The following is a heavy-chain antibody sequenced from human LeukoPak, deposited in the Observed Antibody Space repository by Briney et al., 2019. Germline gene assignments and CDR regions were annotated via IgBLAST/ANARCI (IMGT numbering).Heavy chain of an antibody. CDR3: ARGYCSSTTCYSAFDI. V-gene: IGHV1-2*02. CDR2: LNPNSGDT. CDR1: GYTFTGYY. D-gene: IGHD2-2*01. Sequence: ASVKVSCKASGYTFTGYYMHWVRQAPGQGLDWMGWLNPNSGDTNFAQNFEGRVTMTRDTSISTAYMELSSLTSDDTAVYYCARGYCSSTTCYSAFDIWGQGTMVTVSS. J-gene: IGHJ3*02.